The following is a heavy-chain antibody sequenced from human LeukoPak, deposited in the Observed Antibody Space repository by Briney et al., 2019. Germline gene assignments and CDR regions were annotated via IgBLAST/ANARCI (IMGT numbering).Heavy chain of an antibody. CDR2: ISYDGSKT. J-gene: IGHJ4*02. Sequence: PGRSLRLSCAASGFTFNIYAMHWARQAPGKGLEWVAVISYDGSKTYYADSVKGRFTISRDNSKNTLYLQMNSLRAEDTALYYCARAMYITGSSDFDYWGQGTPVTVSS. D-gene: IGHD1-26*01. CDR3: ARAMYITGSSDFDY. V-gene: IGHV3-30-3*01. CDR1: GFTFNIYA.